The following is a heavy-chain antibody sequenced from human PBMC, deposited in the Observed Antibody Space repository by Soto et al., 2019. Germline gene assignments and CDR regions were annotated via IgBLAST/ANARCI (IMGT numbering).Heavy chain of an antibody. J-gene: IGHJ4*01. D-gene: IGHD1-7*01. CDR3: ARALIGTPSDL. CDR1: GYTFFKYF. CDR2: INPSRGSA. V-gene: IGHV1-46*01. Sequence: VKVSCTASGYTFFKYFIHWVRQAPGQGLEWIGLINPSRGSAPYRPIFQGRVSLTTNMPTSTVHMELSRLRSEDTAIYYCARALIGTPSDLRGQGTSVTVSS.